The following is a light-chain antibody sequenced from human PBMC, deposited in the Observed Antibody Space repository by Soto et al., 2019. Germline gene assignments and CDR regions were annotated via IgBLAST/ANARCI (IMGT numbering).Light chain of an antibody. CDR3: CSYAGGSTYV. V-gene: IGLV2-23*02. CDR1: SSDVGRYDF. Sequence: QAVLTQPASVSGSPGQSITISCTGTSSDVGRYDFVSWYQGHPGKAPKVMIYEVYNRPSGVSNRFSGSKSGSTASLTISGLQLEDEADYYCCSYAGGSTYVFGTGTKLTVL. J-gene: IGLJ1*01. CDR2: EVY.